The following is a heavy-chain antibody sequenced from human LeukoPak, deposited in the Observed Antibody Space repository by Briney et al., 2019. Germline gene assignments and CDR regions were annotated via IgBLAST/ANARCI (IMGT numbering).Heavy chain of an antibody. CDR1: GFTFSSYG. D-gene: IGHD3-22*01. J-gene: IGHJ4*02. V-gene: IGHV3-30*02. Sequence: GGSLRLSCAASGFTFSSYGMHWVRQAPGKGLEGVAFIRYDGSNKYYADSVKGRFTISRDNSKNTLYLQMNSLRAEDTAVYYCAKDEYYYDSSGSDYWGQGTLVTVSS. CDR2: IRYDGSNK. CDR3: AKDEYYYDSSGSDY.